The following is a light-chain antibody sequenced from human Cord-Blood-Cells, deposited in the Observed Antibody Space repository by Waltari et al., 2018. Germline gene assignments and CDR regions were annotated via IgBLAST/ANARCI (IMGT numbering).Light chain of an antibody. CDR2: DVS. V-gene: IGLV2-14*01. CDR3: SSYTSSSTVV. J-gene: IGLJ2*01. CDR1: SSDVGGYNY. Sequence: QSALTQPASVSGSPGQSITIPCTGTSSDVGGYNYVSWYQQHPGKAPKPMIYDVSNRXXGXSTXXXXSXXXXXXXXTISGLQAEDEADYYCSSYTSSSTVVFGGGTKLTVL.